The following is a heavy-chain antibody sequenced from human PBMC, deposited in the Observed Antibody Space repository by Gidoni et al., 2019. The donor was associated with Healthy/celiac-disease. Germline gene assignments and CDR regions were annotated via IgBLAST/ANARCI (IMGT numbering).Heavy chain of an antibody. CDR3: SRGKGRYCDWLLRTYYYYGMDV. J-gene: IGHJ6*02. Sequence: EVQLVESGGGLVQPGGSFRLSCAASGFTFSNSWMSWVRQAPGKGLEWVGRIKSKTDGGTTDYAEPVKGRFTISRDDSKNTLYLQMNSLKTEDTAVYYCSRGKGRYCDWLLRTYYYYGMDVWGQGTTVTVSS. CDR2: IKSKTDGGTT. CDR1: GFTFSNSW. D-gene: IGHD3-9*01. V-gene: IGHV3-15*01.